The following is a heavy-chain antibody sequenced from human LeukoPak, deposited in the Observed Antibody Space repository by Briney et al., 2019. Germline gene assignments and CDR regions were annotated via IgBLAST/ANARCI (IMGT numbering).Heavy chain of an antibody. CDR3: ARGYYQLQDY. Sequence: PSETLSLTCAVYGGSFSGYYWSWIRQPPGKGLEWIGEINHSGSTNYNPSLKSRVTISVDTSKNQFSLKLSSVTAADTAVYYCARGYYQLQDYWGQGTLVTVSS. D-gene: IGHD2-2*01. CDR1: GGSFSGYY. CDR2: INHSGST. J-gene: IGHJ4*02. V-gene: IGHV4-34*01.